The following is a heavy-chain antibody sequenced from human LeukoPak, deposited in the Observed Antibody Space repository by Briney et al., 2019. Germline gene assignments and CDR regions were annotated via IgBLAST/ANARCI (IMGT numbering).Heavy chain of an antibody. J-gene: IGHJ4*02. V-gene: IGHV1-18*01. D-gene: IGHD3-9*01. CDR2: ISAYNGNT. Sequence: ASVKVSCKASGYTFTSYGISWVRQAPGQGLEWMGWISAYNGNTNYAQKLQGRVTMTTDTSTSTAYMELRSLRSDDTAVYYCARSGLAYYDILTGYYPDYWGQGTLVTVSS. CDR3: ARSGLAYYDILTGYYPDY. CDR1: GYTFTSYG.